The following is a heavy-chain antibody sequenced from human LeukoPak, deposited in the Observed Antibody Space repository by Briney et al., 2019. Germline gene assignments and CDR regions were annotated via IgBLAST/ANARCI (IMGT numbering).Heavy chain of an antibody. Sequence: ASVKVSCKASGYTFTGYYMHWVRQAPGQGLEWMGWINPNSGGTNYAQKFQGRVTMTRDTSIGTAYMELSSLRSEDTAVYYCAANELSGSYWYYYYYMDVWGKGTTVTVSS. J-gene: IGHJ6*03. CDR2: INPNSGGT. V-gene: IGHV1-2*02. D-gene: IGHD1-26*01. CDR3: AANELSGSYWYYYYYMDV. CDR1: GYTFTGYY.